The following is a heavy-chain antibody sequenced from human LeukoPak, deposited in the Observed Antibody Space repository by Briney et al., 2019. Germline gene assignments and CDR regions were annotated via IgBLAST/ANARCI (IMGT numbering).Heavy chain of an antibody. D-gene: IGHD1-26*01. CDR1: GGIFSSYA. J-gene: IGHJ6*03. CDR3: ARDREVGPGTGYMDV. CDR2: IMPMFGTA. V-gene: IGHV1-69*06. Sequence: SVKVSCKASGGIFSSYAISWVRQAPGQGLEGMGGIMPMFGTASNAQKFQGRVTITADKSTRTAYMELRSLRSEDTAVYYCARDREVGPGTGYMDVWGNGTTVTVSS.